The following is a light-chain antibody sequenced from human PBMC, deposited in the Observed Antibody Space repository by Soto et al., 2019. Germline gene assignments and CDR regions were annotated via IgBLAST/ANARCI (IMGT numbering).Light chain of an antibody. V-gene: IGKV1-33*01. Sequence: DIQMTQSPSSLSASVGDRVTITCQASQDISNYLNWYQQKPGKAPKLLIYDASNLETGVPSRFNGSGSGTDFPFTISSLQPEDIATYYCQQYDNLPPLFGPGTKVDIK. CDR2: DAS. CDR1: QDISNY. CDR3: QQYDNLPPL. J-gene: IGKJ3*01.